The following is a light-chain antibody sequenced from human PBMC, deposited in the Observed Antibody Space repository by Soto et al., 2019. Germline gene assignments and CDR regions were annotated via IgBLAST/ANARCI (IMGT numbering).Light chain of an antibody. Sequence: EIVLTQSPGTLSLSPGEIASLSFRASQSVSSSYLAWCQQKPGQAPRLLIYGASTRATGCPDRFRGSGSGRDFTLTINRLEPEDFAVYYCQQYAGSPETFGQGTKVDIK. CDR1: QSVSSSY. CDR2: GAS. J-gene: IGKJ1*01. V-gene: IGKV3-20*01. CDR3: QQYAGSPET.